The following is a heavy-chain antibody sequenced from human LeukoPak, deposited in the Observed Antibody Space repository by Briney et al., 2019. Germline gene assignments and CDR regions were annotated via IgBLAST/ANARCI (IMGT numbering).Heavy chain of an antibody. CDR1: GGSFSGYY. CDR2: INHSGST. Sequence: SETLSLTCAVYGGSFSGYYWSWIRQPPGKGLEWIGEINHSGSTNYNPSLKSRVTISVDTSKNQFSLKLSSVTAADTAVYYCARQLSDDYYYGMDVWGQGTTVTVSS. V-gene: IGHV4-34*01. CDR3: ARQLSDDYYYGMDV. J-gene: IGHJ6*02.